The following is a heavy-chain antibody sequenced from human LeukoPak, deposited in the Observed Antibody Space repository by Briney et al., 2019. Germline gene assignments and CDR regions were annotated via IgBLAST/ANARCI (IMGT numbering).Heavy chain of an antibody. CDR3: ARAYYYDSSGYPIDY. V-gene: IGHV1-46*01. J-gene: IGHJ4*02. CDR1: GYTFTSYY. Sequence: ASVKVSCKASGYTFTSYYMHWVRQAPEQGLEWMGIINPSGGSTSYAQKFQGRVTMTRGTSTSTVYMELSSLRSEDTAVYYCARAYYYDSSGYPIDYWGQGTLVTVSS. CDR2: INPSGGST. D-gene: IGHD3-22*01.